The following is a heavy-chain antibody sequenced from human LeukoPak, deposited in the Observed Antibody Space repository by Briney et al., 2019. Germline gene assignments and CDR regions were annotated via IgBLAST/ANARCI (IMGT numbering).Heavy chain of an antibody. D-gene: IGHD6-19*01. CDR2: IVVGSGNT. V-gene: IGHV1-58*01. CDR3: AAVNPGIAVADAGVAFDI. CDR1: GFTFTSSA. Sequence: SVKVSCKASGFTFTSSAVQWVRQARGQRLEWIGWIVVGSGNTNYAQKFQERVTITRDISTSTAYMELSSLRSEDTAVYYCAAVNPGIAVADAGVAFDIWGQGTMVTVSS. J-gene: IGHJ3*02.